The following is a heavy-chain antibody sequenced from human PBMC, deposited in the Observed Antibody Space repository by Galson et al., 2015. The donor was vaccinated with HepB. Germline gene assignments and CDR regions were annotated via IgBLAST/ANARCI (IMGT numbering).Heavy chain of an antibody. Sequence: LSLTCAVYGGSFSGYYWSWIRQPPGKGLEWIGEINHSGSTNYNPSLKSRVTISVDTSKNQFSLKLSSVTAADTAVYYCAREKAGGRSRWFDPWGQGTLVTVSS. D-gene: IGHD6-13*01. CDR3: AREKAGGRSRWFDP. J-gene: IGHJ5*02. CDR2: INHSGST. CDR1: GGSFSGYY. V-gene: IGHV4-34*01.